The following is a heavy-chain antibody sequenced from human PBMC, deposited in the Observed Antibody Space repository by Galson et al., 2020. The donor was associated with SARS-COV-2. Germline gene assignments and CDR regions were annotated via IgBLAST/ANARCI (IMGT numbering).Heavy chain of an antibody. CDR3: ASGRESSGRFDY. CDR2: MYYTGSS. V-gene: IGHV4-30-4*01. J-gene: IGHJ4*02. Sequence: SQTLSLTCTVSGGSINSGDYYCSWVRQTPGKGLEWIGYMYYTGSSYYNPSLKRRTIISLDTSKNQFSLRLSSVTAADTAVYFCASGRESSGRFDYWGQGILVTFSS. CDR1: GGSINSGDYY.